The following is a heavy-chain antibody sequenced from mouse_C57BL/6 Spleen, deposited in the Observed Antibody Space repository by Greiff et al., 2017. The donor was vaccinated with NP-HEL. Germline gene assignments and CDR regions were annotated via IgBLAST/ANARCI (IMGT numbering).Heavy chain of an antibody. V-gene: IGHV1-26*01. J-gene: IGHJ2*01. CDR3: ARLRREDYYFDY. CDR1: GYTFTDYY. D-gene: IGHD2-12*01. CDR2: INPNNGGT. Sequence: EVQLQQSGPELVKPGASVKISCKASGYTFTDYYMNWVKQSHGKSLEWIGDINPNNGGTSYNQKFKGKATLTVDKSSSTAYMELRSLTSEDSAVYYCARLRREDYYFDYWGQGTTLTVSS.